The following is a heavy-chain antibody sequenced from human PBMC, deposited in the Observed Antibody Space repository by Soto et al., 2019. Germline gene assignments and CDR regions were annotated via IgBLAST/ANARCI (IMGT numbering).Heavy chain of an antibody. CDR2: ISGSGGST. Sequence: GGSLRLSCAASGFTFSSYWMHWVRQAPGKGLEWVSAISGSGGSTYYADSVKGRFTISRDNSKNTLYLQMNSLRAEDTAVYYCAKDIRFLEWLLSRTKYYYYGMDVWGQGTTVTVSS. V-gene: IGHV3-23*01. CDR1: GFTFSSYW. CDR3: AKDIRFLEWLLSRTKYYYYGMDV. D-gene: IGHD3-3*01. J-gene: IGHJ6*02.